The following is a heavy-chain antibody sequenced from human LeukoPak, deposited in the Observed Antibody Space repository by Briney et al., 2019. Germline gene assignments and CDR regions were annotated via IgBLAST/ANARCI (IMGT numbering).Heavy chain of an antibody. V-gene: IGHV3-7*01. CDR2: IKQDGSEK. Sequence: GGSLRLSCAASGFTFSSYWMSWVRQAPGKGLEWVANIKQDGSEKYYVDSVKGRFTISRDNSKNTLYLQMNSLRAEDTAVYYCAKGTDYYDSSGYSAFDIWGQGTMVTVSS. J-gene: IGHJ3*02. CDR3: AKGTDYYDSSGYSAFDI. D-gene: IGHD3-22*01. CDR1: GFTFSSYW.